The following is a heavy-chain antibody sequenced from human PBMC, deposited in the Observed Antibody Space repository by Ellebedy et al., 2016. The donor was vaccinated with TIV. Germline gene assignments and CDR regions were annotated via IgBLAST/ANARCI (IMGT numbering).Heavy chain of an antibody. Sequence: MPSETLSLTCSVSGASTDSYFWSWIRQPPGKGLQWIGYMYYSGSANYNPSLESRVNISIDTSKNQVSLKLSSVTAADTAVYYCARVPYSSGWYFDYWGQGTLVTVSS. CDR2: MYYSGSA. J-gene: IGHJ4*02. CDR1: GASTDSYF. V-gene: IGHV4-59*08. CDR3: ARVPYSSGWYFDY. D-gene: IGHD6-19*01.